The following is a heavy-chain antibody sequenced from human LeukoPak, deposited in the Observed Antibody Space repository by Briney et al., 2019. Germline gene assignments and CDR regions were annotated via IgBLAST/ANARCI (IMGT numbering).Heavy chain of an antibody. V-gene: IGHV2-70*04. J-gene: IGHJ4*01. CDR3: AHLTGDYFDY. CDR1: GFSLSASGVR. D-gene: IGHD7-27*01. CDR2: IDWDDDK. Sequence: SGPTLVNPTQTLTLTCTFSGFSLSASGVRVSWIRQPPGKALEWLARIDWDDDKFYSTSLKSRLTITEDTSKNQVVLTMTNMDPVDTATYYCAHLTGDYFDYWGQGTLVTVSS.